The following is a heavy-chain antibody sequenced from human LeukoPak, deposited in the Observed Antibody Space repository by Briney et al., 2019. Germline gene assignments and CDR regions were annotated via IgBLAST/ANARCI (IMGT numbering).Heavy chain of an antibody. CDR1: GYTFTTYR. CDR3: ARGSSVSRYFDWLFHS. Sequence: ASVKVSCKASGYTFTTYRIHWVRQAPGQGLEWMGMIFPTDGSTSYAQKFQGRVTMTTDTSTSAVYMELSSLRFDDTAVYYCARGSSVSRYFDWLFHSWGQGTLVTVSS. CDR2: IFPTDGST. V-gene: IGHV1-46*01. D-gene: IGHD3-9*01. J-gene: IGHJ4*02.